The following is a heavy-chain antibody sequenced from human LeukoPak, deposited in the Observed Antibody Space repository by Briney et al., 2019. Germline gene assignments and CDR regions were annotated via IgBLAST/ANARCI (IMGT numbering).Heavy chain of an antibody. CDR1: GFTFSSYE. CDR3: ARDSSPRPVQPYYFDY. V-gene: IGHV3-48*03. Sequence: GGSLRLSCAASGFTFSSYEMNWVCQAPGKGLEWVSYISSSGSTIYYADSVKSRFTISRDNAKNSLYLQMNSLRAEDTAVYYCARDSSPRPVQPYYFDYWGQGTLVTVSS. D-gene: IGHD6-13*01. J-gene: IGHJ4*02. CDR2: ISSSGSTI.